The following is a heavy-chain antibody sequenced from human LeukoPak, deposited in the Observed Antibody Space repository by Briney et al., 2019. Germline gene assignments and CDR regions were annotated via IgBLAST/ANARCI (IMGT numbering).Heavy chain of an antibody. CDR3: AKHKESYGDSCFDDY. CDR1: GFTFNSYA. V-gene: IGHV3-23*01. CDR2: ISSGGNT. D-gene: IGHD4-17*01. J-gene: IGHJ4*02. Sequence: GGSLKLSCAASGFTFNSYAMSWVRQAPGKGLEWVSGISSGGNTYYADSVKGRFTISRDNFKNTLYLQMNSLRAEDTAVYYCAKHKESYGDSCFDDYWGQGTLVTVSS.